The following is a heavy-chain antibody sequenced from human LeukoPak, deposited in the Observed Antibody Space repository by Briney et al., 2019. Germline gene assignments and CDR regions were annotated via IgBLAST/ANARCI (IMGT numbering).Heavy chain of an antibody. Sequence: SETLSLTCTVSGGSISSHYCSWIRQPPGKGLEWIVYIYYSGSTNYHPSLKSRVTISVDTSKNQFSLKLSSVTAEDTAVYYGAREVYCGGDCYSENWFDPWGQGTLVTVSS. CDR3: AREVYCGGDCYSENWFDP. CDR1: GGSISSHY. V-gene: IGHV4-59*11. CDR2: IYYSGST. J-gene: IGHJ5*02. D-gene: IGHD2-21*02.